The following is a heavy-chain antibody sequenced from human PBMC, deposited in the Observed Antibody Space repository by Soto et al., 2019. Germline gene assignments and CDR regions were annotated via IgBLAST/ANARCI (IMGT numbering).Heavy chain of an antibody. CDR1: GGTFSSYT. V-gene: IGHV1-69*02. D-gene: IGHD6-13*01. CDR2: IIPILGIA. Sequence: TSVKVSCKASGGTFSSYTISWVRQAPGQGLEWMGRIIPILGIANYAQKFQGRVTITADKSTSTAYMELSSLRSEDTAVYYCARAAAGTFIDYWGQGTLVTVSS. J-gene: IGHJ4*02. CDR3: ARAAAGTFIDY.